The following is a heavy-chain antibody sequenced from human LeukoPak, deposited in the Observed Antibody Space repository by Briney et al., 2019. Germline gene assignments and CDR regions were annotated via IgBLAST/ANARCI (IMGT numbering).Heavy chain of an antibody. CDR2: IYTSGSS. Sequence: PSETLSLTCNVPGGSISGYYWSWIRQPAGKGLEWIGRIYTSGSSNYSPSLKSRVTISLDTSRNQFSLNLSSVTAADTAVYFCARDSAARAFDIWGQGTMVTVSS. V-gene: IGHV4-4*07. J-gene: IGHJ3*02. CDR3: ARDSAARAFDI. D-gene: IGHD6-13*01. CDR1: GGSISGYY.